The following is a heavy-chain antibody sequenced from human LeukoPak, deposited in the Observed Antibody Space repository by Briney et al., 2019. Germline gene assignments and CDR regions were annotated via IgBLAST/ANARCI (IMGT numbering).Heavy chain of an antibody. CDR2: IIPIFGTA. Sequence: SVKVSCKASGGTFSSYAISWVRQAPGQGLEWMGGIIPIFGTANYAQKFQGRVTITADESTSTAYMELSSLRSEDTAVYYCARGEVGVYSYGMTEGYWGQGTLVTVSS. CDR3: ARGEVGVYSYGMTEGY. J-gene: IGHJ4*02. V-gene: IGHV1-69*01. CDR1: GGTFSSYA. D-gene: IGHD5-18*01.